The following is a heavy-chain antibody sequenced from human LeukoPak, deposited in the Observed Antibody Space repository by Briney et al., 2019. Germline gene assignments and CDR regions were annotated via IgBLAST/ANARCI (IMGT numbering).Heavy chain of an antibody. CDR2: IRSSGSTI. Sequence: GGSPRPSSAASGFTPSSFAMNSVPQAPGHGLEWVSYIRSSGSTIYYAGSVKGRFTVSRDNAKNSLYLQMNSLRAEDTAVYYCASGHTGPFDYWGQGTLVTVSS. CDR1: GFTPSSFA. D-gene: IGHD2-21*01. CDR3: ASGHTGPFDY. V-gene: IGHV3-48*03. J-gene: IGHJ4*02.